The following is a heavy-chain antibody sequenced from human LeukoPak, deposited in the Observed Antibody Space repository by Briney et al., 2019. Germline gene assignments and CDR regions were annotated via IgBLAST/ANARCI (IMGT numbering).Heavy chain of an antibody. Sequence: SETLSPTCTVSGGSISSYYWSWIRQPPGKGLEWIGYIYYSGSTNYNPSLKSRVTISVDTSKNQFSLKLSSVTAADTAVYYCARHRSSSGDLDYWGQGTLVTVSS. D-gene: IGHD4-17*01. CDR1: GGSISSYY. CDR2: IYYSGST. V-gene: IGHV4-59*08. CDR3: ARHRSSSGDLDY. J-gene: IGHJ4*02.